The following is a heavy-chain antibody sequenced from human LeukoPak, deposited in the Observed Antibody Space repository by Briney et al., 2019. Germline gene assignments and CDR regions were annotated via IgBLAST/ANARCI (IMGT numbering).Heavy chain of an antibody. CDR1: GFTVSSSY. CDR3: AKNGDRGAYCSGGSCYPYYYQNMDV. Sequence: HSGGSLRLSCAASGFTVSSSYMSWVRQAPGKGLEWVSVIYSGGTISYADSVKGRFTISRDNSKNTLYLQMNSLRAEDTAIYSCAKNGDRGAYCSGGSCYPYYYQNMDVWGKGTTVTISS. D-gene: IGHD2-15*01. V-gene: IGHV3-66*01. CDR2: IYSGGTI. J-gene: IGHJ6*03.